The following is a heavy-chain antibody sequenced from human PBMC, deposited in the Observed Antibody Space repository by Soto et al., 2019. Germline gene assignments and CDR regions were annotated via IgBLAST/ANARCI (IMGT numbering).Heavy chain of an antibody. Sequence: ASVKVSCKASGYTFTSYDINWVRQATGQGLEWMGWMNPNSGNTGYAQKFQGRVTMTRSTSISTAYMELSSLRSEDTAVYYCARDTYYYDSRGYYYKWFDPWGQGTLVTVSS. D-gene: IGHD3-22*01. CDR2: MNPNSGNT. V-gene: IGHV1-8*01. CDR3: ARDTYYYDSRGYYYKWFDP. CDR1: GYTFTSYD. J-gene: IGHJ5*02.